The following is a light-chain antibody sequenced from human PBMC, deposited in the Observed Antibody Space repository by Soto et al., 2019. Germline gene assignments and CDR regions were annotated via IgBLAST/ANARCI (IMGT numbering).Light chain of an antibody. J-gene: IGKJ4*01. Sequence: DIVMTQSPDSLAVSLGERATINCKSSQSLLYSSNNKNFLAWYQQKPGKAPNLLIYKASTLESGVPSRFSGGGSGTAFTLTISSLQPDDVAAYYCQKYNSAPLTFGGGTKVDIK. CDR2: KAS. CDR3: QKYNSAPLT. CDR1: QSLLYSSNNKNF. V-gene: IGKV4-1*01.